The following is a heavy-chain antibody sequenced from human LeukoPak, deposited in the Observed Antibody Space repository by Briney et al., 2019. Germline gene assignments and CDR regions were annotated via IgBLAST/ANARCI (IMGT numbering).Heavy chain of an antibody. CDR2: INPNSGGT. V-gene: IGHV1-2*02. D-gene: IGHD1-26*01. CDR1: GYTFTGYY. J-gene: IGHJ6*03. CDR3: AKGVGATTGPYYYYMDV. Sequence: GASVKVSCKASGYTFTGYYMHWVRQAPGQGLEWMGWINPNSGGTNYAQKFQGRVTMTRDTSISTAYMELSSLRSEDTAVYYCAKGVGATTGPYYYYMDVWGKGTTVTISS.